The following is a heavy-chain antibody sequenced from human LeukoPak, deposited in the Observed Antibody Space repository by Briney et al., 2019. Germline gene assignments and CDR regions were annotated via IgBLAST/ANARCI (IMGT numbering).Heavy chain of an antibody. Sequence: PGGSLRLSCAASGFTFSSYDMHWVRQATGKGLEWVSAIGTAGDTYYPGSVKGRFTISRENAKNSLYLQMNSLRAGDTAVYYCARGYYLSSSWYGVAFDIWGQGTMVTVSS. CDR2: IGTAGDT. J-gene: IGHJ3*02. CDR1: GFTFSSYD. D-gene: IGHD6-13*01. CDR3: ARGYYLSSSWYGVAFDI. V-gene: IGHV3-13*01.